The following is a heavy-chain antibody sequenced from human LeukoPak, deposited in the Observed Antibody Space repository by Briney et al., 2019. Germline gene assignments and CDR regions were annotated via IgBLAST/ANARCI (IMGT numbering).Heavy chain of an antibody. CDR2: ISGSGGST. D-gene: IGHD6-19*01. CDR3: AKALGSSGWYSVDY. Sequence: GGSLRLSCAASGFTFSNYAMSWVRQAPGKGLEWVSTISGSGGSTYYADSVEGRFTISRGNSKNTLYLQMNRLRAEDTAVYYCAKALGSSGWYSVDYWGQGTLVTVSS. J-gene: IGHJ4*02. CDR1: GFTFSNYA. V-gene: IGHV3-23*01.